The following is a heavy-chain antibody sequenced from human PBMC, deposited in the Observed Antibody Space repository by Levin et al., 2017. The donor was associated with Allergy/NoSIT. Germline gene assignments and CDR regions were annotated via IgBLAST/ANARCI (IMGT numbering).Heavy chain of an antibody. Sequence: GGSLRLSCAASGFIFSDHYMDWVRQAPGKGLEWVGRTRNRANSYTTEYAASVKGRFSISRDDSKSSLYLQLNSLKTEDTAVYYCTKTERIAGHYYFDYWGQGTLVTVSS. CDR2: TRNRANSYTT. D-gene: IGHD1-1*01. CDR3: TKTERIAGHYYFDY. V-gene: IGHV3-72*01. J-gene: IGHJ4*02. CDR1: GFIFSDHY.